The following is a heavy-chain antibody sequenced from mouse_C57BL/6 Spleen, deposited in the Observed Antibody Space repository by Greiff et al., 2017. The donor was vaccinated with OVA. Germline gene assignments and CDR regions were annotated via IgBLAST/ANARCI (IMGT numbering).Heavy chain of an antibody. CDR2: ISVGGSYI. CDR3: ARDNSYYFDY. Sequence: VQLKEPGGGLVKPGGSLKLSCAASGSTFSSYAMSWVRQTPEKRLEWVATISVGGSYITSLDNVKGRFTISRDNAKSNLYLQMSHLKSEDTAMYYCARDNSYYFDYWGQGTTLTVSS. V-gene: IGHV5-4*01. J-gene: IGHJ2*01. CDR1: GSTFSSYA.